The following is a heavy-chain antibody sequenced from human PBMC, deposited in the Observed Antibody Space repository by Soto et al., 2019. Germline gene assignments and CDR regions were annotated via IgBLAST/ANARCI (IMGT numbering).Heavy chain of an antibody. CDR2: IIPIFGTA. CDR3: AIEKAVAGTNGDFDY. CDR1: GGTFSSYA. J-gene: IGHJ4*02. V-gene: IGHV1-69*13. Sequence: ASVKVSCKASGGTFSSYAISWVRQAPGQGLEWMGGIIPIFGTANYAQKFQGRVTITADESTSTAYMELSSLRSEDTAVYYCAIEKAVAGTNGDFDYWGRGTLVTVSS. D-gene: IGHD6-19*01.